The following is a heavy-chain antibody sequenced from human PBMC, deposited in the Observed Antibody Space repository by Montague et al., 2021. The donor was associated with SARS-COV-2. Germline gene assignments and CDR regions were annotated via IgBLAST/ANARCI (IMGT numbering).Heavy chain of an antibody. V-gene: IGHV1-8*02. CDR2: MNPNSGAT. J-gene: IGHJ4*02. D-gene: IGHD6-19*01. CDR3: ARNKAETGWFDN. CDR1: GYTFSNYD. Sequence: SVKVSCKASGYTFSNYDINWVRQATGQGLEWVGWMNPNSGATGYAQNFQGRVTLTRDTSISTAYMELNSLRSDDTAVYFCARNKAETGWFDNWGQGSLITGSS.